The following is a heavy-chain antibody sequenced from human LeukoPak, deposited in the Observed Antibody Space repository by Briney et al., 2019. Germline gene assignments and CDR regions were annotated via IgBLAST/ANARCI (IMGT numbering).Heavy chain of an antibody. V-gene: IGHV1-46*01. J-gene: IGHJ4*02. D-gene: IGHD2-21*02. CDR1: GYTFTSYY. CDR2: INPSGGST. CDR3: AREGDSRTDFDY. Sequence: ASVKVSCKASGYTFTSYYMHWVRQAPGQGLEGMGIINPSGGSTSYAQKFQGRVTTNRDTSTSTVYMELSSLRSEDTAVYYCAREGDSRTDFDYWGQGTLVTVSS.